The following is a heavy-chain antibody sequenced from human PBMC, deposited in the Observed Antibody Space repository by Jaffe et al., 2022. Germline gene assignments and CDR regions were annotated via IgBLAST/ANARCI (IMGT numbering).Heavy chain of an antibody. J-gene: IGHJ5*02. D-gene: IGHD3-3*01. Sequence: EVQLVESGGGLVQPGRSLRLSCTASGFTFGDYAMSWFRQAPGKGLEWVGFIRSKAYGGTTEYAASVKGRFTISRDDSKSIAYLQMNSLKTEDTAVYYCTRTVTYYDFWSGSGWFDPWGQGTLVTVSS. CDR3: TRTVTYYDFWSGSGWFDP. V-gene: IGHV3-49*03. CDR1: GFTFGDYA. CDR2: IRSKAYGGTT.